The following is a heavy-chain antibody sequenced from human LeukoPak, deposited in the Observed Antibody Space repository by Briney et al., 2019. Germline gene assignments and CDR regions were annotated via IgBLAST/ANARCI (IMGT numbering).Heavy chain of an antibody. CDR3: KGDYGGPGAFDI. Sequence: GASVKVSCKASGYTFTSYDINWVRQAPGQGLEWMGIINPSGGSTSYAQKFQGRVTMTRDTSTSTVYMELSSLRSEDTAVYYCKGDYGGPGAFDIWGQGAMVTVSS. V-gene: IGHV1-46*01. J-gene: IGHJ3*02. CDR2: INPSGGST. D-gene: IGHD4-23*01. CDR1: GYTFTSYD.